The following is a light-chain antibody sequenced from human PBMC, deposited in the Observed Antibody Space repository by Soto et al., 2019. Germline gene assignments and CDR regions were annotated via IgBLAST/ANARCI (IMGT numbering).Light chain of an antibody. CDR3: QQFNTYPLT. J-gene: IGKJ4*01. CDR1: QGINDY. CDR2: DAS. Sequence: DIQLTQSPSFLSASVGDRVTITCRASQGINDYLAWYQQKPGKAPKLLIYDASTLQSEVPSRFSGSASGTEFTLTISSLQPEDFATYYCQQFNTYPLTFGGGTKVEV. V-gene: IGKV1-9*01.